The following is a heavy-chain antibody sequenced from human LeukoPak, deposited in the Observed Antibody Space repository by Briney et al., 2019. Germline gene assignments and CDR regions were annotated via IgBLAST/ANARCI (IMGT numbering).Heavy chain of an antibody. V-gene: IGHV3-30*03. D-gene: IGHD1-26*01. CDR1: GFTFSSFG. J-gene: IGHJ4*02. CDR3: ARESIVGATTGYYFDY. CDR2: ITYDGSNK. Sequence: GRSLRLSCAASGFTFSSFGMHWVRQAPGKGLEWVAIITYDGSNKYYADSVKGRFTISRDNSKSTLYLQINSLRAEDTAVYYCARESIVGATTGYYFDYWGQGTLVTVSS.